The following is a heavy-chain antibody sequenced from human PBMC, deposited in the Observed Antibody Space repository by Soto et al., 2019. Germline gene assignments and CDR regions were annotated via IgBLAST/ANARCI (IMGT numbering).Heavy chain of an antibody. Sequence: SETLSLTCTVSGDSISSYYWSWIRQPPGKGLEWIGYIYYSGSTNYNPSLKSRVTISVDTSKNQFSLKLSSVTAADTAVYYCARASSTRGYSYGYWFDPWGQGTLVTVS. D-gene: IGHD5-18*01. CDR2: IYYSGST. CDR1: GDSISSYY. V-gene: IGHV4-59*01. J-gene: IGHJ5*02. CDR3: ARASSTRGYSYGYWFDP.